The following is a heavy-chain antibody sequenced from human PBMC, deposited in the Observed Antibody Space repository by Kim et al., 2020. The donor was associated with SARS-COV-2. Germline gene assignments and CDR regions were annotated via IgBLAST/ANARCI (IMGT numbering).Heavy chain of an antibody. Sequence: SETLSLTCTVSGYSISSGYYWGWIRQPPGKGLEWIGSIYHSGSTYYNPSLKSRVTISVDTSKNQFSLKLSSVTAADTAVYYCAREGPQYYYDSSGYLNWLDPWGQGTLVTVSS. V-gene: IGHV4-38-2*02. D-gene: IGHD3-22*01. CDR2: IYHSGST. CDR1: GYSISSGYY. CDR3: AREGPQYYYDSSGYLNWLDP. J-gene: IGHJ5*02.